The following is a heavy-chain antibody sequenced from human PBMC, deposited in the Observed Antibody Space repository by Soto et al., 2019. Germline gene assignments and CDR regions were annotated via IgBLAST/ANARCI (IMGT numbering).Heavy chain of an antibody. D-gene: IGHD4-17*01. J-gene: IGHJ4*02. CDR3: ASESYGGEFDY. V-gene: IGHV1-3*05. Sequence: QVQLVQSGAEEKKPGAPVKVSCKASGSTLTSYAMHGVGQAPGQRLEWMGWINAVNGNTKYSQKFQGRVTITRDTSASTAYMELSSLRSEDTAVYYCASESYGGEFDYWGQGTLVTVSS. CDR2: INAVNGNT. CDR1: GSTLTSYA.